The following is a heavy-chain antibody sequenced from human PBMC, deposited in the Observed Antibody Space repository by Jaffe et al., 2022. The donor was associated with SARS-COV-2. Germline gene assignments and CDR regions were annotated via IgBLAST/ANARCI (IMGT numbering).Heavy chain of an antibody. V-gene: IGHV4-59*08. CDR1: GASISSYY. CDR2: IYYSGTT. Sequence: QVQLQESGPGQVKPSETLSLTCTVSGASISSYYWSWIRQPPGKGLEWIGFIYYSGTTNYNPSFKSRVTISIDTSTNRFFLKLSSVTAADTAVYYCARRRWGEGYYGLDFDYWGQGTLITVSS. J-gene: IGHJ4*02. CDR3: ARRRWGEGYYGLDFDY. D-gene: IGHD3-3*01.